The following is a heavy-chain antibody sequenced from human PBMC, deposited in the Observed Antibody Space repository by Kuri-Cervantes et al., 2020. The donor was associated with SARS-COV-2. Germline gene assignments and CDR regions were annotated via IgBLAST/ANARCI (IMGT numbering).Heavy chain of an antibody. J-gene: IGHJ4*02. CDR3: ARGGRYYFDY. CDR2: ISGSGFSI. D-gene: IGHD1-26*01. Sequence: GESLKISCVASGFTFSSNSMNWVRQAPGKGLEWVSYISGSGFSIYYADSLKGRFTISRGNAKNSLYLQMNSLTAEDTAVYYCARGGRYYFDYWGQGSLVTVSS. CDR1: GFTFSSNS. V-gene: IGHV3-48*01.